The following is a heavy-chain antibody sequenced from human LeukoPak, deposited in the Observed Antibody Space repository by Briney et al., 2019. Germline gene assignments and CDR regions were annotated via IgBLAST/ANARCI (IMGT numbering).Heavy chain of an antibody. V-gene: IGHV3-23*01. CDR2: ISGSGSGGST. CDR3: AKEYYDFWSGYPHDY. D-gene: IGHD3-3*01. CDR1: GFTFSSSA. Sequence: PGGSLRLSCAASGFTFSSSAMSWVRQAPGKGLEWVSSISGSGSGGSTYYADSVKGRFTISRDNSKNTLYLQMNSLRAEDTAVYYCAKEYYDFWSGYPHDYWGQGTLVTVSS. J-gene: IGHJ4*02.